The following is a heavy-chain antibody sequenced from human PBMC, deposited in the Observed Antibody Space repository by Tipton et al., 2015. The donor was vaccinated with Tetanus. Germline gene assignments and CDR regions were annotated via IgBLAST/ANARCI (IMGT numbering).Heavy chain of an antibody. CDR1: GFTFSSYW. CDR2: IKQDGSEK. Sequence: GSLRLSCAASGFTFSSYWMSWVRQAPGKGLEWVANIKQDGSEKYYVDSVKGRFTISRDNAKNSLYLQMNSLRAEDTAVYYCARELLGDLLDEWGWGAFDIWGQGTMVTVSS. J-gene: IGHJ3*02. V-gene: IGHV3-7*01. D-gene: IGHD3-10*01. CDR3: ARELLGDLLDEWGWGAFDI.